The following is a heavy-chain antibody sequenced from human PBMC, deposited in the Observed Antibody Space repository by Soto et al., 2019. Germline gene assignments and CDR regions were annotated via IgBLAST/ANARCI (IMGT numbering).Heavy chain of an antibody. CDR2: INPSGGST. CDR3: ASHGRVYDSSGYHDY. J-gene: IGHJ4*02. Sequence: GGSVKVSCKASGYTFTSYYMHWVRQAPGQGLEWMGIINPSGGSTSYAQKFQGRVTMTRDTSTSTVYMELSSLRSEDTAVYYCASHGRVYDSSGYHDYWGQGTLVTVSS. CDR1: GYTFTSYY. D-gene: IGHD3-22*01. V-gene: IGHV1-46*01.